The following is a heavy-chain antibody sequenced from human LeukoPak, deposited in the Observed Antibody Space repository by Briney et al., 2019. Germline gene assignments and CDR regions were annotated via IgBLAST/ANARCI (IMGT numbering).Heavy chain of an antibody. V-gene: IGHV4-59*01. CDR2: IYYSGST. D-gene: IGHD6-13*01. Sequence: PSETLSLTCTVSGGSISSYYWSWIRQPPGKGLEWIGYIYYSGSTNYNPSLKSRVTIPVDTSKNQFSLKLSSVTAADTAVYYCARDSGAAGTDYWGQGTLVTVSS. J-gene: IGHJ4*02. CDR3: ARDSGAAGTDY. CDR1: GGSISSYY.